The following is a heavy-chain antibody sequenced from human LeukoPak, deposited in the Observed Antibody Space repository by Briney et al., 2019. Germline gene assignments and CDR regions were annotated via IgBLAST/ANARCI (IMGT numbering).Heavy chain of an antibody. V-gene: IGHV3-11*04. CDR2: ISSSGSTI. Sequence: PGGSLRLSCAASGFTFSDYYMSWIRQAPGKGLEWASYISSSGSTIYYADSVKGRFTISRDNAKNSLYLQMNSLRAEDTAVYYCARDNGDYVLAFDIWGQGTMVTVSS. D-gene: IGHD4-17*01. CDR1: GFTFSDYY. CDR3: ARDNGDYVLAFDI. J-gene: IGHJ3*02.